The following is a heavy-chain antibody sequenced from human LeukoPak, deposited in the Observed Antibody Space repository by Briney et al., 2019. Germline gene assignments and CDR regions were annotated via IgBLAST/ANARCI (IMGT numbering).Heavy chain of an antibody. Sequence: MASETLSPTCTVSGGSISSSSYYWGWIRQPPGKGLEWIGSIYYSGSTYYNPSLKSRVTISVDTSKNQFSLKLSSVTAADTAVYYCASLIVTTLGYYYYMDVWGKGTTVTVSS. CDR3: ASLIVTTLGYYYYMDV. D-gene: IGHD4-17*01. V-gene: IGHV4-39*07. CDR1: GGSISSSSYY. CDR2: IYYSGST. J-gene: IGHJ6*03.